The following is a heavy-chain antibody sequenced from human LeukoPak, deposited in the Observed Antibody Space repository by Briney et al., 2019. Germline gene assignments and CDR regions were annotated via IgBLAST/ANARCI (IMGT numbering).Heavy chain of an antibody. Sequence: SETLSLTCTVSGGSISSHYWSWIRQPPGKGLEWIGYIYYSGSTNYNPSLKSRVTISVDTSKNQFSLKLSSVTAADTAVYYCARKWDYDSSGYYSDPWGQGTLVTVSS. V-gene: IGHV4-59*11. J-gene: IGHJ5*02. D-gene: IGHD3-22*01. CDR3: ARKWDYDSSGYYSDP. CDR1: GGSISSHY. CDR2: IYYSGST.